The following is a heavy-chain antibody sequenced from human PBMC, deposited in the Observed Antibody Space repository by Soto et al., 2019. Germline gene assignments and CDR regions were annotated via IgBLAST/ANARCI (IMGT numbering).Heavy chain of an antibody. CDR2: ISSSSSTI. Sequence: EVQLVESGGGLVQPGGSLRLSCAASGFTFSSYSMNWVRQAPGKGLEWVSYISSSSSTIYYADSVKGRFTISRDNAKNTQHPQMNSPRAEDTAGYYCAREGGSSTSCYGYYYYYMDVLGKGPTVTVSS. CDR1: GFTFSSYS. CDR3: AREGGSSTSCYGYYYYYMDV. D-gene: IGHD2-2*01. V-gene: IGHV3-48*01. J-gene: IGHJ6*03.